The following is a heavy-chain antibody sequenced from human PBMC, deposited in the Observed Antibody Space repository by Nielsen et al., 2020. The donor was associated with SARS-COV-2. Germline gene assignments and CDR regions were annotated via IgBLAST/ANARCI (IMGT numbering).Heavy chain of an antibody. V-gene: IGHV4-34*01. Sequence: WIRQPPGKGLEWIGEINHSGSTNYNPSLKSRVTISVDTSKNQFSLKLSSVTAADTAVYYCARGVVVVPAATYYYYYYYTDAWGKGTTVTSP. J-gene: IGHJ6*03. D-gene: IGHD2-2*01. CDR2: INHSGST. CDR3: ARGVVVVPAATYYYYYYYTDA.